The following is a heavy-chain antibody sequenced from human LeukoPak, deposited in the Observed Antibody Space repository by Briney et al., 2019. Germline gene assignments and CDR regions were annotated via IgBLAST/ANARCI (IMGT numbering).Heavy chain of an antibody. CDR2: IYYSGST. CDR1: GGSISSSSYY. D-gene: IGHD1-26*01. V-gene: IGHV4-39*01. Sequence: SETLSLTCTVPGGSISSSSYYWGWIRQPPGKGLEWIGSIYYSGSTYYNPSLKSRVTISVDTSKNQFSLKLSSVTAADTAVYYCARLNGIVGATGLDYWGQGTLVTVSS. CDR3: ARLNGIVGATGLDY. J-gene: IGHJ4*02.